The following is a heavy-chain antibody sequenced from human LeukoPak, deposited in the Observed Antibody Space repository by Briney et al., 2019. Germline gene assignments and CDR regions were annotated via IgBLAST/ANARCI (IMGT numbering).Heavy chain of an antibody. CDR3: AKAGSYAFRRGEFDL. CDR1: GLTIGDYA. CDR2: ISWNSDRI. J-gene: IGHJ2*01. V-gene: IGHV3-9*01. Sequence: GGSLRLSCAGSGLTIGDYAMHWVRQAPGKGLEWVSGISWNSDRIGYADSVKGRLTISRDNAKNSLYLQMTSLRVEDSALYYCAKAGSYAFRRGEFDLWGRGTLVTVSS. D-gene: IGHD3-16*01.